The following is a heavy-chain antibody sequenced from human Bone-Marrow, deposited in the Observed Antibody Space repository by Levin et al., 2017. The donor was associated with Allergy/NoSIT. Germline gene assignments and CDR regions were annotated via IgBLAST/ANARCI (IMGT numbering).Heavy chain of an antibody. J-gene: IGHJ3*02. CDR2: INTGGTIM. CDR1: GFTFSDYY. CDR3: VRARLGAGDAFDI. V-gene: IGHV3-11*01. Sequence: GGSLRLSCAASGFTFSDYYFSWIRQAPGKGLEWVSYINTGGTIMYYADSVKGRFTFSRDNAKTSLYLQMNSLRAEDTAVYYCVRARLGAGDAFDIWGQGAMVAVSS. D-gene: IGHD3-16*01.